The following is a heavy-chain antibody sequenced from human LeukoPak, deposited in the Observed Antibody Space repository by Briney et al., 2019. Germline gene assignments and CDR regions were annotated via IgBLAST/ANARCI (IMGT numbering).Heavy chain of an antibody. CDR1: GGTFSSYA. J-gene: IGHJ4*02. CDR3: ASLPWGVRGVIIQDFHY. D-gene: IGHD3-10*01. CDR2: IIPIFGTA. V-gene: IGHV1-69*06. Sequence: ASVKVSCKASGGTFSSYAISWVRQAPGQGLEWMGGIIPIFGTANYAQKFQGRVTITADKSTSTAYMELSSLRSEDTAVYYCASLPWGVRGVIIQDFHYWGQGTLVTVSS.